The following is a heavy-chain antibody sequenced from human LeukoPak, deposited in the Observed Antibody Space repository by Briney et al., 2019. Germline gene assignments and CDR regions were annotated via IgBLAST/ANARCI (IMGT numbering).Heavy chain of an antibody. CDR1: GLTFSSHW. CDR2: ITNDGSST. Sequence: GGSLRLSCAASGLTFSSHWMHWVRQAPGKGLVWVSRITNDGSSTTYADSVKGRFTISRDNAKNTLYLQMNSLRAEDTAVYYCARGVIVVVTTRGHDAFDIWGQGTMVTVSS. CDR3: ARGVIVVVTTRGHDAFDI. J-gene: IGHJ3*02. V-gene: IGHV3-74*01. D-gene: IGHD3-22*01.